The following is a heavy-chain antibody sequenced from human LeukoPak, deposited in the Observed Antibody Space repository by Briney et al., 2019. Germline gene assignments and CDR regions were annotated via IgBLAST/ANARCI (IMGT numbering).Heavy chain of an antibody. Sequence: GGSLRLSCAASGFTFSSYTMNWVRQAPVKGLEWVSSISSSSSYIYYADSVKGRFTISRDNAKNSLSLQMNSLRAEDTAVYYCARDRRNSGSGSYTLHKMGSYFYGMDAWGQGTTVTVSS. D-gene: IGHD3-10*01. CDR3: ARDRRNSGSGSYTLHKMGSYFYGMDA. V-gene: IGHV3-21*01. CDR1: GFTFSSYT. CDR2: ISSSSSYI. J-gene: IGHJ6*02.